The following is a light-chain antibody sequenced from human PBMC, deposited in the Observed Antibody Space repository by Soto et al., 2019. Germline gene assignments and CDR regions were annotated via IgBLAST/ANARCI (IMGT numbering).Light chain of an antibody. CDR3: QVWDSGTARV. CDR1: NIGSKN. CDR2: RDS. V-gene: IGLV3-9*01. J-gene: IGLJ3*02. Sequence: SSELTQPLSVSVALGQTARITCGGNNIGSKNVHWYQQKPGQAPVLVIYRDSNRPSGIPERCSGSNSGNTATLTIGRAQAGDEADYYCQVWDSGTARVFGGGTQLTVL.